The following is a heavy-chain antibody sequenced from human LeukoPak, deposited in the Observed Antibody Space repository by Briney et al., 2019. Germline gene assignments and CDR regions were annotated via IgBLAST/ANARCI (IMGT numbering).Heavy chain of an antibody. CDR2: IYTSGST. CDR3: ARESIVVVPAAILPNWFDP. V-gene: IGHV4-4*07. D-gene: IGHD2-2*02. Sequence: SETLSLTCTVSGGSISSYYWSWIRQPAGKGLEWIGRIYTSGSTNYNPSLKSRVTMSVDTSKNQFSLKLSSVTAADTAVYYCARESIVVVPAAILPNWFDPWGQGTLVTVSS. CDR1: GGSISSYY. J-gene: IGHJ5*02.